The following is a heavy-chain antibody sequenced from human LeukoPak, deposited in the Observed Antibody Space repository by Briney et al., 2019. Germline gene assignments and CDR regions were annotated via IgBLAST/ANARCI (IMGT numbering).Heavy chain of an antibody. J-gene: IGHJ4*02. CDR1: GYSISSGYY. D-gene: IGHD1/OR15-1a*01. CDR2: IYHSGST. V-gene: IGHV4-38-2*02. Sequence: SETLSLTCAVSGYSISSGYYWGWIRQPPGKGLEWIGSIYHSGSTYYNLSLKSRVTISVDTSKNQFSLKLSSVTAADTAVYYCARDRNNFDYWGQGTLVTVSS. CDR3: ARDRNNFDY.